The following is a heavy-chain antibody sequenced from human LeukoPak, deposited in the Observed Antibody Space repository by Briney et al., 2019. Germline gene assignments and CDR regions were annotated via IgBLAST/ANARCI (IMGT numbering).Heavy chain of an antibody. CDR1: GFTFDDYG. Sequence: GGSLRLSCAASGFTFDDYGMSWVRQPPGKGLEWVSGINWNGGSTGYADSVKGRFTISRDNAKNSLYLQMNSLRAEDAALYYCARDFGRRAYYYYYYMDVWGKGTTVTVSS. J-gene: IGHJ6*03. CDR2: INWNGGST. CDR3: ARDFGRRAYYYYYYMDV. V-gene: IGHV3-20*04. D-gene: IGHD2-15*01.